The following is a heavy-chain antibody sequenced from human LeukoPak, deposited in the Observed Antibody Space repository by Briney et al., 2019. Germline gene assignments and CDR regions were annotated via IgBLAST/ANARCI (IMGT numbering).Heavy chain of an antibody. Sequence: SVKVSCKASGGTFSSYAISWVRQAPGQGLEWMGRIIPTLGIANYAQKFQGRVTITADKSTSTAYMELSSLRSEDTAVYYCATPSRLEWLPDTSSYYFDYWGQGTLVTVSS. J-gene: IGHJ4*02. CDR2: IIPTLGIA. CDR3: ATPSRLEWLPDTSSYYFDY. D-gene: IGHD3-3*01. V-gene: IGHV1-69*04. CDR1: GGTFSSYA.